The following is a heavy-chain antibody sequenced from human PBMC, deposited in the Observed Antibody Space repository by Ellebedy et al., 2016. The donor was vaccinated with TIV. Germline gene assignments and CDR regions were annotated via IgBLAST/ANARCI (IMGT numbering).Heavy chain of an antibody. D-gene: IGHD2-8*01. CDR3: AKLGCSNGICYQLDS. J-gene: IGHJ4*02. CDR1: GFDFDDHA. Sequence: LSLTXAASGFDFDDHAMHWVRQAPGKGLEWVSGISWNSFDINYADSVRGRFTTSRDNAKNSLYLQMDSLRTEDTALYYCAKLGCSNGICYQLDSWGQGTLVIVSS. CDR2: ISWNSFDI. V-gene: IGHV3-9*01.